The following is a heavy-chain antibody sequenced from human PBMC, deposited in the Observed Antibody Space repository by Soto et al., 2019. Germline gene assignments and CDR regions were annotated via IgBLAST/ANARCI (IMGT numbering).Heavy chain of an antibody. CDR2: IYYSGST. Sequence: SETLSLTCTVSGGSISSTIYYWGWIRQPPGKGLEWIGSIYYSGSTYYNPSLKSRVTISVDTSKNQFSLKLSSVTAADTAVYYCARDSGYSFDYWGQGTLVTVSS. CDR1: GGSISSTIYY. CDR3: ARDSGYSFDY. J-gene: IGHJ4*02. D-gene: IGHD6-19*01. V-gene: IGHV4-39*07.